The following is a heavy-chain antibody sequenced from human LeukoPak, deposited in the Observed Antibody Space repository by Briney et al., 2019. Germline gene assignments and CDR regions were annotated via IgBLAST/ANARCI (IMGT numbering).Heavy chain of an antibody. CDR1: GHIFSSYW. V-gene: IGHV5-51*01. CDR2: IYPGDSDT. Sequence: GESLKISCKGSGHIFSSYWIGWVRQMPGQGLEWMGIIYPGDSDTRYSPSFQGQVTISADKSISTAYLQWSSLKASDTAVYYCAKHGYGSATYYLDYWGQGTLVTVSS. J-gene: IGHJ4*02. CDR3: AKHGYGSATYYLDY. D-gene: IGHD3-10*01.